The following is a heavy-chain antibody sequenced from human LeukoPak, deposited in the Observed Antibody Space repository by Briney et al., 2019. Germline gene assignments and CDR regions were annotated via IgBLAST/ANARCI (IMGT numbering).Heavy chain of an antibody. V-gene: IGHV1-2*02. Sequence: ASVKVSCKASGYTFTGYYMHWVRQAPGQGLEWMGWINANSGGTNYAQKFQGRVTMTRDTSISTAYMELSRLRSDDTAVYYCARGGSYSGWYNWFDPWGQGTLVTVSS. J-gene: IGHJ5*02. CDR2: INANSGGT. CDR3: ARGGSYSGWYNWFDP. CDR1: GYTFTGYY. D-gene: IGHD1-26*01.